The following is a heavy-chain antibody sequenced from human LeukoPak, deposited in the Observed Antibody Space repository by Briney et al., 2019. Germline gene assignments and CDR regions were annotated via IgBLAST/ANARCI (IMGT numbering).Heavy chain of an antibody. J-gene: IGHJ4*02. CDR2: ISSSSSYI. D-gene: IGHD2-2*01. V-gene: IGHV3-21*01. CDR3: ARTYCSSTSCQKGSYFDY. Sequence: GGSLRLSCAASGFTFSSYSMNWVRQAPGKGLEWASSISSSSSYIYYADSVKGRFTISRDNAKNSLYLQMNSLRAEDTAVYYCARTYCSSTSCQKGSYFDYWGQGTLVTVSS. CDR1: GFTFSSYS.